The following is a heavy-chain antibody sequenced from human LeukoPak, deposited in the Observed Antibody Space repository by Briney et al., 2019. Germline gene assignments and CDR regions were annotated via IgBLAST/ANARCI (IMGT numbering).Heavy chain of an antibody. CDR2: IYYTGTT. Sequence: SETLSLTCTVSGDSISSSYWSWIRQPPGKTLEWIGYIYYTGTTDYNPSLKSRVTMSIDTSKNQFSLNLNSVTAADTAVYYCARGFYDSSGYSNCFDPWGQGTLVTVSS. D-gene: IGHD3-22*01. CDR1: GDSISSSY. J-gene: IGHJ5*02. V-gene: IGHV4-59*01. CDR3: ARGFYDSSGYSNCFDP.